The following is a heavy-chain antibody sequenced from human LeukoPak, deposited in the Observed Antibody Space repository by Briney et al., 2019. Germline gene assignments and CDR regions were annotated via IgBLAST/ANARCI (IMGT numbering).Heavy chain of an antibody. J-gene: IGHJ4*02. D-gene: IGHD3-10*01. CDR3: ARDHMLRGVDY. CDR2: INHSGST. CDR1: GGSFSGYY. Sequence: PSETLSLTCAVYGGSFSGYYWSWIRQPPGKGLEWIGEINHSGSTNYNPSLKSRVTISVDTSKNQFSLKLTSVTAADTAVYYCARDHMLRGVDYWGQGTLVTVSS. V-gene: IGHV4-34*01.